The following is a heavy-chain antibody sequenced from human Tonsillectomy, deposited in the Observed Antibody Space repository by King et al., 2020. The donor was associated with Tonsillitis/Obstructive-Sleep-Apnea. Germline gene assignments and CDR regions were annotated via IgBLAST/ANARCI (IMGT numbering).Heavy chain of an antibody. CDR1: GFTVSRNY. D-gene: IGHD5-18*01. J-gene: IGHJ5*02. V-gene: IGHV3-66*01. CDR3: ARGLWIQLWHPFDP. Sequence: VQLVESGGGLVQPGGSLRLSCAASGFTVSRNYMSWFRQAPGKGLEWVSVIYIGGSTYYADSVKGRFTISRDNSKNTRYLQMNSLRAEDTAVYYCARGLWIQLWHPFDPWGQGTLVTVSS. CDR2: IYIGGST.